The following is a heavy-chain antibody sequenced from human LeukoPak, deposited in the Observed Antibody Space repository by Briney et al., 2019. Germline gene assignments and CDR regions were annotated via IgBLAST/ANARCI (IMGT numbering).Heavy chain of an antibody. D-gene: IGHD6-19*01. CDR2: INHRGST. V-gene: IGHV4-34*01. CDR3: ARVKAVAGTLPHLLDY. J-gene: IGHJ4*01. CDR1: GRSFSGYY. Sequence: PSETLSLTCAVYGRSFSGYYWSWLRQPPGKGLEWIGEINHRGSTSYNPSLKSRLTISKDKFKNQFSLKLTSVTVADTAVYFCARVKAVAGTLPHLLDYWGQGTLVTVSS.